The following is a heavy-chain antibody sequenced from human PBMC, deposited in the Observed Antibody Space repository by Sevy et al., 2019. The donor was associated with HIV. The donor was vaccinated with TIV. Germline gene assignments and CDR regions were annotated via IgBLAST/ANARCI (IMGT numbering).Heavy chain of an antibody. J-gene: IGHJ4*02. V-gene: IGHV3-7*03. D-gene: IGHD3-3*01. Sequence: GGFLRLSCAASGFTFSSYWMSWVRQAPGKGLEWVANIKQDGSEKYYVDSVKGRFTISRDNAKNSLYLQMNSLRAEDTAVYYCARRPFYDFWSGYYLGGDFDYWGQGTLVTVSS. CDR2: IKQDGSEK. CDR3: ARRPFYDFWSGYYLGGDFDY. CDR1: GFTFSSYW.